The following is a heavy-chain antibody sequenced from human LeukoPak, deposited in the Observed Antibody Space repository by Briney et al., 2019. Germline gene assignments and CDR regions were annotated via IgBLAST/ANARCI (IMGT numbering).Heavy chain of an antibody. CDR1: GFTFSTYS. CDR3: AKGVYYDSSFDY. V-gene: IGHV3-48*01. J-gene: IGHJ4*02. Sequence: GGSLRLSCAASGFTFSTYSMNWVRQAPGKGLEWVSYIDTGTSTIYYADSVKGRFTISKDNAKNSLYLQMNSLRAEDTAVYYCAKGVYYDSSFDYWGQGTLVTVSS. CDR2: IDTGTSTI. D-gene: IGHD3-22*01.